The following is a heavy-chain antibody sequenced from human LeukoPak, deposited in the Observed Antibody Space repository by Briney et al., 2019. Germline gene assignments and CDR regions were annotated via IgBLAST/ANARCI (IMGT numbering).Heavy chain of an antibody. Sequence: GGSLRLSCAASGFTFSSYAMSWVRQAPGKGLEWVSAISGSGGNTYYTDSVKGRFTISRDNSKNTLYLQMNSLRAEDTAVYYCAKEGLRYFDWLQGLDYWGQGTLVTVSS. CDR3: AKEGLRYFDWLQGLDY. J-gene: IGHJ4*02. D-gene: IGHD3-9*01. CDR2: ISGSGGNT. V-gene: IGHV3-23*01. CDR1: GFTFSSYA.